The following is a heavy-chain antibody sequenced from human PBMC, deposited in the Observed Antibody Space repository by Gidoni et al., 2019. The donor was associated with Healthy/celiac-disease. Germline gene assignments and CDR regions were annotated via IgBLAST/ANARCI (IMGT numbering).Heavy chain of an antibody. V-gene: IGHV1-69*01. CDR3: ASKGDYGPHYFDY. D-gene: IGHD4-17*01. CDR1: GGTFSSYA. CDR2: IIPIYGTT. J-gene: IGHJ4*02. Sequence: QVQLVQSGAEVKKPGSSVKVSCKASGGTFSSYAISWVRQAPGQGLEWMGGIIPIYGTTNYAQKFQSRVTITADESTSTAYMELSSLSSEDTAVYYCASKGDYGPHYFDYWGQGTLVTVSS.